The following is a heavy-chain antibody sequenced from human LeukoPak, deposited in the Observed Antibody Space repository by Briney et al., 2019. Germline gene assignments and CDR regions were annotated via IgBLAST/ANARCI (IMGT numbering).Heavy chain of an antibody. J-gene: IGHJ4*02. CDR3: ARSPSGYRFDS. CDR1: GGSINRGTFF. D-gene: IGHD3-22*01. CDR2: ISNSGST. V-gene: IGHV4-61*01. Sequence: SETLSLTCAVSGGSINRGTFFWTWIRKPPGKGLEWIGYISNSGSTNYHPSLKSRVTISSDTPKTQFTLKLTFVTAADTAVYYCARSPSGYRFDSWGQGTLVTVSS.